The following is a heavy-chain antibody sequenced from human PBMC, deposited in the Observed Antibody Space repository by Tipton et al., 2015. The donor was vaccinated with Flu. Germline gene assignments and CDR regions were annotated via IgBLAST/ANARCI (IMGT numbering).Heavy chain of an antibody. CDR2: ISDSGST. CDR1: GGSIRSSTEY. D-gene: IGHD3-16*01. Sequence: TLSLTCTVSGGSIRSSTEYWGWVRQPPGKELEWIGQISDSGSTHYNPSLKSRLTISVDKSKNQFSLRLTSVTAADTAVYYCSKRGQRGPFGYWGQGTLVTVSS. V-gene: IGHV4-61*05. CDR3: SKRGQRGPFGY. J-gene: IGHJ4*02.